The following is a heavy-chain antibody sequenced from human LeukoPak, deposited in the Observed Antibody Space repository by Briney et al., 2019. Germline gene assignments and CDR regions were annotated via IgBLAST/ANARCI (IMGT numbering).Heavy chain of an antibody. CDR3: ARGGRYCRSTSCWDF. Sequence: AVNVSCKASGGTFKNHDINWVRQATGQGLEWMGGIIPVFGTPNYAQRFQGRVRITADESTTTAYMELSSLRSDDTAPYYCARGGRYCRSTSCWDFWGQGTLVTVSS. J-gene: IGHJ4*02. V-gene: IGHV1-69*01. D-gene: IGHD2-2*01. CDR2: IIPVFGTP. CDR1: GGTFKNHD.